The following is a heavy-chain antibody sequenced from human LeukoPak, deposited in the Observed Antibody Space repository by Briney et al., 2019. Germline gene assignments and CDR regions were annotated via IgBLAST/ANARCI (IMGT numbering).Heavy chain of an antibody. D-gene: IGHD2-2*02. Sequence: EASVKVSCKASGYTFTSYGISWVRQAPGQGLEWMGWISAYNGNTNYAQKLQGRVTMTTDTSTSRAYMELRSLRSDDTAVYYCARDGGIDCSSTSCYRGGYNWFDPWGQGTLVTVSS. CDR3: ARDGGIDCSSTSCYRGGYNWFDP. V-gene: IGHV1-18*01. J-gene: IGHJ5*02. CDR1: GYTFTSYG. CDR2: ISAYNGNT.